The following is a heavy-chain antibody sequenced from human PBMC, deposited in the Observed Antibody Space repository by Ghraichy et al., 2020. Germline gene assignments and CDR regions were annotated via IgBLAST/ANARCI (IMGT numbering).Heavy chain of an antibody. CDR1: GGTFSSYA. V-gene: IGHV1-69*13. D-gene: IGHD5-12*01. CDR2: IIPIFGTA. Sequence: SVKVSCKASGGTFSSYAISWVRQAPGQGLEWMGGIIPIFGTANYAQKFQGRVTITADESTSTAHMELSSLRSEDTAVYYCARESGNGVATYYYYYMDVWGKGTTVTVSS. CDR3: ARESGNGVATYYYYYMDV. J-gene: IGHJ6*03.